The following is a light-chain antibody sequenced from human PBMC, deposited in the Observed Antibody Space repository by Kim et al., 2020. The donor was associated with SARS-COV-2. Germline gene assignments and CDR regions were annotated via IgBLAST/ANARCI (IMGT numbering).Light chain of an antibody. Sequence: PGERLTLSCRASQSVSSNLAWYQQKPGQAPRLLIYGASTRATGIPARFSGSGSGTEFTLTISSLQSEDFAGYYCQQYNDWPPITFGQGTRLEIK. CDR2: GAS. CDR3: QQYNDWPPIT. J-gene: IGKJ5*01. CDR1: QSVSSN. V-gene: IGKV3-15*01.